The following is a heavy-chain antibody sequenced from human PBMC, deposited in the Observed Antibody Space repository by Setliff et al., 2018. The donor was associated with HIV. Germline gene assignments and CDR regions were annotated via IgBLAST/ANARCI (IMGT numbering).Heavy chain of an antibody. D-gene: IGHD3-22*01. V-gene: IGHV4-39*07. CDR2: GYHSGST. J-gene: IGHJ5*02. Sequence: KPSETLSLTCSVSGGPISGSSYYWGWIRQPPGKGLEWIGSGYHSGSTYYNPSLKSRVTISVDKSKNQFSVKLRSVTAADTAVYYCARDMTNYYDRSGSFGWFAPWGQGTPVTVSS. CDR1: GGPISGSSYY. CDR3: ARDMTNYYDRSGSFGWFAP.